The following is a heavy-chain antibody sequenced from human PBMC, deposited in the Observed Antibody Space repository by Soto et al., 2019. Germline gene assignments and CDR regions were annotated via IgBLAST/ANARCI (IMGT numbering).Heavy chain of an antibody. D-gene: IGHD1-1*01. CDR1: GGFVSSGSYY. Sequence: QVQLQQWGAGLLKPSETLSLTCAVYGGFVSSGSYYWSWIRQPPGKGLEWIGETSHSGGPHFNPSLKSRVTISVDTSKNQFSLMRSSVTAADTALYYCARVERGTATTVVDAFDIWGPGTMVTVSS. CDR2: TSHSGGP. CDR3: ARVERGTATTVVDAFDI. V-gene: IGHV4-34*01. J-gene: IGHJ3*02.